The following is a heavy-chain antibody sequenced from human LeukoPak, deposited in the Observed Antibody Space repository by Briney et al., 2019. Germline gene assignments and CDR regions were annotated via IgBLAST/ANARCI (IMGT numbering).Heavy chain of an antibody. CDR1: GYTFTSYG. CDR3: ARVSYYDILTGYYTVGKFDY. CDR2: ISAYNGNT. Sequence: ASVKGSCKASGYTFTSYGISWVRQAPGQGLEWTGWISAYNGNTNYAQKLQGRVTMTTDTSTSTAYMELRSLRSDDTAVYYCARVSYYDILTGYYTVGKFDYWGQGTLVTVSS. V-gene: IGHV1-18*01. D-gene: IGHD3-9*01. J-gene: IGHJ4*02.